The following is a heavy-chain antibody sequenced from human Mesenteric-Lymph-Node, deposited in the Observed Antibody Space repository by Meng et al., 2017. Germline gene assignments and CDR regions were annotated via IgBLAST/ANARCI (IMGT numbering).Heavy chain of an antibody. J-gene: IGHJ6*02. V-gene: IGHV1-46*01. CDR2: INPSGGST. CDR3: ARDVWELPLNYYYAMDV. CDR1: GYTFTSYY. D-gene: IGHD1-26*01. Sequence: ASVKVSCKASGYTFTSYYMHWVRQAPGQGLEWMGIINPSGGSTSYAQKFQGRVTMTRDTSTSTVYMELSSLRSEDTAVYYCARDVWELPLNYYYAMDVWGQGTTVTVSS.